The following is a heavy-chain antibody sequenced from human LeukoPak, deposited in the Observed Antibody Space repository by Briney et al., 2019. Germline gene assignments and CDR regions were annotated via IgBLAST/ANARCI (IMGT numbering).Heavy chain of an antibody. Sequence: SETLSLTCTVSGGSISSSSYYWDWIRQPPGKGLEWIGYIYYSGSTYYNPSLKSRVTISVDTSKNQFSLKLSSVTAADTAAYYCARDAVAGTSYYYYYYGMDVWGQGTTVTVSS. CDR3: ARDAVAGTSYYYYYYGMDV. D-gene: IGHD6-19*01. V-gene: IGHV4-31*03. CDR2: IYYSGST. CDR1: GGSISSSSYY. J-gene: IGHJ6*02.